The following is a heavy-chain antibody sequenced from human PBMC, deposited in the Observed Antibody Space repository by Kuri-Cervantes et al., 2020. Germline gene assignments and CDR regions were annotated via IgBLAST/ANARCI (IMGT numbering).Heavy chain of an antibody. V-gene: IGHV3-7*01. J-gene: IGHJ6*02. CDR1: GFTFSSYS. CDR2: IKQDGSEK. D-gene: IGHD2-2*01. Sequence: GESLKISCAASGFTFSSYSMNWVRQAPGKGLEWVADIKQDGSEKYYVDSVKGRFTISRDNAKNSLYLQMNSLRAEDTAVYYCARVVGDCSSSGCWYYGMDVWGQGTTVTVSS. CDR3: ARVVGDCSSSGCWYYGMDV.